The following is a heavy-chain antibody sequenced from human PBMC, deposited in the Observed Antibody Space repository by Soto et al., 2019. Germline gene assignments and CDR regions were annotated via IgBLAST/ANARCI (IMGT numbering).Heavy chain of an antibody. CDR1: GFTFSSYS. J-gene: IGHJ4*02. Sequence: EVQLVESGGGLVQPGGSLRLSCAASGFTFSSYSMNWVRQAPGKGLEWVSYISSSSSTIYYAASGTGRFPISRDNAKTSLYLQMNSLRAADTAVYYCARVVISVSYLASWGQGTLVTVSS. D-gene: IGHD3-22*01. CDR2: ISSSSSTI. V-gene: IGHV3-48*01. CDR3: ARVVISVSYLAS.